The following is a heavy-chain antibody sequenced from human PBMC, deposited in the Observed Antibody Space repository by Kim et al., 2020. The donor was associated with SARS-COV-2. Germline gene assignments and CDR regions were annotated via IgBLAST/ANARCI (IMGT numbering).Heavy chain of an antibody. V-gene: IGHV1-69*13. CDR3: ARESGDYGDYGPGWEDYYYGMDV. D-gene: IGHD4-17*01. Sequence: ASVKVSCKASGGTFSSYAISWVRQAPGQGLEWMGGIIPIFGTANYAQKFQGRVTITADESTSTAYMELSSLRSEDTAVYYCARESGDYGDYGPGWEDYYYGMDVWGQGTTVTVSS. CDR2: IIPIFGTA. J-gene: IGHJ6*02. CDR1: GGTFSSYA.